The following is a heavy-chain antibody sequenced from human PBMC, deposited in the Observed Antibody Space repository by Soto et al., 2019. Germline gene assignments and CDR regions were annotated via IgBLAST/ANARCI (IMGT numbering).Heavy chain of an antibody. CDR2: IIPIIGII. J-gene: IGHJ5*02. CDR1: GGTFSTYT. Sequence: SLKVSCKASGGTFSTYTITWVRRAPGQGLEWMGRIIPIIGIINYAQKFQGRVTISADKFTGTAYMELTGLRSDDTAVYYCAGDPDSHYNDSHASSYPWGQGTLVTVSS. V-gene: IGHV1-69*04. CDR3: AGDPDSHYNDSHASSYP. D-gene: IGHD4-4*01.